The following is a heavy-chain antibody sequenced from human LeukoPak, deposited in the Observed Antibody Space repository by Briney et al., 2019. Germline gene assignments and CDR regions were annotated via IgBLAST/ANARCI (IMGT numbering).Heavy chain of an antibody. CDR2: INPTGGST. V-gene: IGHV1-46*01. Sequence: ASVKVSCKASGGTFSSYAISWVRQAPGQGREWMGLINPTGGSTGYAQKFQGRVTMTRDMSTSTDYMELSSRRSEDTAIYYCARDNSVGDNAWWFDPWGQGTLVTVSS. D-gene: IGHD1-26*01. J-gene: IGHJ5*02. CDR3: ARDNSVGDNAWWFDP. CDR1: GGTFSSYA.